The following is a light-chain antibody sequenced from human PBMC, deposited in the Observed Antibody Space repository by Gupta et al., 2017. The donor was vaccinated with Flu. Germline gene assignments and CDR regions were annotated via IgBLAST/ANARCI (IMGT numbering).Light chain of an antibody. J-gene: IGKJ1*01. CDR3: QQYDSTPPT. Sequence: DIVMTQSPDSLAGSLGERATINCKSSQSVLYSSNNKNYLAWYQQKPGQPPKLLIYGASTRESGVPDRFSGSGSGTDFTLTISSLQAEDFAVYYCQQYDSTPPTFGQGTKVEIK. CDR1: QSVLYSSNNKNY. V-gene: IGKV4-1*01. CDR2: GAS.